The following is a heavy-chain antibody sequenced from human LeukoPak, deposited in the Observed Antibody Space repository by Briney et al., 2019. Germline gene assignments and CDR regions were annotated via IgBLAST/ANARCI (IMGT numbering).Heavy chain of an antibody. CDR1: GYSISSGYY. CDR2: IYHNGNT. D-gene: IGHD5-18*01. V-gene: IGHV4-38-2*01. Sequence: SETLSLTCAVSGYSISSGYYWGWIRQPPGTGLEWIGTIYHNGNTYYNPSLKSRVTISVDTSKNQFSLKLSSVTAVDTAVYYCARVRYNYGDSDYWGQGTLVTVSS. J-gene: IGHJ4*02. CDR3: ARVRYNYGDSDY.